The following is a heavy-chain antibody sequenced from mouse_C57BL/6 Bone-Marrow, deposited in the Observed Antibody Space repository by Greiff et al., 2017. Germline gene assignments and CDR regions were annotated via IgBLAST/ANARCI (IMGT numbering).Heavy chain of an antibody. Sequence: VHLVESGAELVKPGASVKISCKASGYAFSSYWMNWVKQRPGKGLEWIGQIYPGDGDTNYNGKFKGKATLTADKSSSTAYMQLSSLTSEDSAVYFCARRGRWLLFDYWGQGTTLTVSS. CDR3: ARRGRWLLFDY. CDR2: IYPGDGDT. D-gene: IGHD2-3*01. CDR1: GYAFSSYW. J-gene: IGHJ2*01. V-gene: IGHV1-80*01.